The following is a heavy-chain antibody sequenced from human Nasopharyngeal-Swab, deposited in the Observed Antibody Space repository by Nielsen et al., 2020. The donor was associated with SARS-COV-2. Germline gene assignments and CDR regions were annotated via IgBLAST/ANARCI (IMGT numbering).Heavy chain of an antibody. CDR2: KWYDGSNK. CDR1: GFTFSNYG. CDR3: AAAPSGDYGGY. V-gene: IGHV3-33*01. Sequence: GGSLRLSCAASGFTFSNYGMHWVRQAPGKGLEWVAVKWYDGSNKYYADSVKGRFTISRDNSKNTVYLQMNSLRAEDTAVYYCAAAPSGDYGGYWGQGTLVTVSS. D-gene: IGHD4-23*01. J-gene: IGHJ4*02.